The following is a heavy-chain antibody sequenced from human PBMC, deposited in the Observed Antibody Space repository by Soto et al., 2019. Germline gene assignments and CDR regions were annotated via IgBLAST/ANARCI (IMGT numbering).Heavy chain of an antibody. V-gene: IGHV1-2*04. Sequence: GDSVQVSCKASGYTFTGYYMHWVRQAPGQGLEWMGWINPNSGGTNYAQKFQGWITMTRDTSISTAYMEVSRLTSDDTAVYYCATQRLGGDSRGSTFDEWGQGNLVTVYS. CDR1: GYTFTGYY. J-gene: IGHJ4*02. CDR3: ATQRLGGDSRGSTFDE. D-gene: IGHD3-22*01. CDR2: INPNSGGT.